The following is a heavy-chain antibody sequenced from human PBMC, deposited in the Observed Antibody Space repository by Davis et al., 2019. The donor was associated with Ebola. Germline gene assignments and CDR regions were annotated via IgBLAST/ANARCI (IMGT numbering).Heavy chain of an antibody. J-gene: IGHJ6*02. V-gene: IGHV1-18*01. D-gene: IGHD2-8*02. CDR1: GYTFTSYG. CDR2: ISAYNGNT. CDR3: ARDGTNLLGYCTGGVCYYYYYYGMDV. Sequence: ASVKVSCKASGYTFTSYGISWVRQAPGQGLEWMGWISAYNGNTNYAQKLQGRVTMTTDTSTSTAYMELRSLRSDDTAVYYCARDGTNLLGYCTGGVCYYYYYYGMDVWGQGTTVTVSS.